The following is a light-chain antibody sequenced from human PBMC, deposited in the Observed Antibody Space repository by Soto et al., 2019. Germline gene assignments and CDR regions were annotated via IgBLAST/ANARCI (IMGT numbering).Light chain of an antibody. J-gene: IGKJ4*01. CDR3: QQYDSSPLT. CDR2: GAS. V-gene: IGKV3-20*01. CDR1: QSVSSNY. Sequence: EIVLTQSPGTLSLSPGERATLSCRASQSVSSNYLAWYQQKPGQAPRLLIYGASSRATGIPARFSGSGSGTHFTLTISRLEPEDFAVYYCQQYDSSPLTFGGGTKVQIK.